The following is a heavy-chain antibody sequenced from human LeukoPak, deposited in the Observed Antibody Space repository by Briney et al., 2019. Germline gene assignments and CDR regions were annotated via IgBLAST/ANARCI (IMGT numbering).Heavy chain of an antibody. CDR2: INTSGGIT. J-gene: IGHJ5*02. Sequence: ASGKASCKAAGYTVTSDYMHSVRQSPRQRLEGRGIINTSGGITSYAQKFHGRVTMTRDTSTITVYMELSSLRSEDTAVYDCARGGAPCSGGSCQENCFDPWGQGTLVTVSS. CDR1: GYTVTSDY. CDR3: ARGGAPCSGGSCQENCFDP. V-gene: IGHV1-46*01. D-gene: IGHD2-15*01.